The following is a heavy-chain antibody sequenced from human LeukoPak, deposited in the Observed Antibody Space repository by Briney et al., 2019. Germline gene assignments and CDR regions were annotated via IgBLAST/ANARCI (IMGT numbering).Heavy chain of an antibody. V-gene: IGHV4-34*01. D-gene: IGHD6-6*01. CDR3: ARGVGYSSSSRGFDP. J-gene: IGHJ5*02. CDR1: GGSISSYY. CDR2: INHSGST. Sequence: SETLSLTCTVSGGSISSYYWSWIRQPPGKGLEWIGEINHSGSTNYNPSLKSRVTISVDTSKNQFSLKLSSVTAADTAVYYCARGVGYSSSSRGFDPWGQGTLVTVSS.